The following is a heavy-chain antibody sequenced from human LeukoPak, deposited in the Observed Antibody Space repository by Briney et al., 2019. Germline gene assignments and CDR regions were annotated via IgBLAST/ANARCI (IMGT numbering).Heavy chain of an antibody. V-gene: IGHV4-39*07. J-gene: IGHJ4*02. D-gene: IGHD3-3*01. CDR2: IYYSGST. Sequence: SETLSLTCTVSGGSISSSSYYWGWIRQPPGKGLEWIGSIYYSGSTYYNPSLKSRVTISVDTSKDQFSLKLSSETAADTAVYYCARDLPSSFWSGYHYTYYFDYWGQGTLVTVSS. CDR1: GGSISSSSYY. CDR3: ARDLPSSFWSGYHYTYYFDY.